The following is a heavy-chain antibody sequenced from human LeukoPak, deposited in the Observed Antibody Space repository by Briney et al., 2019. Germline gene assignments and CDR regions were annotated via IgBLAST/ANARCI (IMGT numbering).Heavy chain of an antibody. V-gene: IGHV3-21*01. CDR2: ISSSSSYI. CDR3: ARDLAVAIDY. CDR1: GLTFSSYS. J-gene: IGHJ4*02. Sequence: GGSLRLSCAASGLTFSSYSMNWVRQAPGKGLEWVSSISSSSSYIYYADSVKGRFTISRDNAKNSLYLQMNSLRAEDTAVYYCARDLAVAIDYWGQGTLVTVSS.